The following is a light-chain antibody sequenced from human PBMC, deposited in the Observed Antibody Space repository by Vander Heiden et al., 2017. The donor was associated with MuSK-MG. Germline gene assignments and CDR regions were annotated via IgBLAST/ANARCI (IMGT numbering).Light chain of an antibody. CDR1: QTISSY. Sequence: SASVGDRVTITCRASQTISSYLNWYQQKPGKAPKLLIYPASSLQSGVPSRFSGSGSGTDFTLTISSLQPEDFATYYCQQSYGTPYTFGQGTKLEIK. V-gene: IGKV1-39*01. CDR2: PAS. CDR3: QQSYGTPYT. J-gene: IGKJ2*01.